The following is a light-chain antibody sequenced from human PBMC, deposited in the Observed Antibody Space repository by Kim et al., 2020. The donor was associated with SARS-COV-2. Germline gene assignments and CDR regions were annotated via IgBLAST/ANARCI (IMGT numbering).Light chain of an antibody. CDR3: CSYADSSTYV. CDR1: SSDVGGYNL. Sequence: GQSITISCTGTSSDVGGYNLVSWYQQHPGKAPKLMIYEVSKRPSGVSNRFSGSKSGNTASLTISGLQAEDEADYYCCSYADSSTYVFGTGTKVTVL. V-gene: IGLV2-23*02. J-gene: IGLJ1*01. CDR2: EVS.